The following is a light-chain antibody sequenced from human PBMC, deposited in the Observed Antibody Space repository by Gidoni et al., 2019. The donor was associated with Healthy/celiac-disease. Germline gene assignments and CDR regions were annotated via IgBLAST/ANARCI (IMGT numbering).Light chain of an antibody. Sequence: QSALTQPASESGSPGQSITISCTGTSSDVGSYNLVSWYQQHPGKAPKLMIYEGSKRPSGVSNRFSGSKSGNTASLTISGLQAEDEADYYCCSYAGSSTFLVFGGGTKLTVL. CDR3: CSYAGSSTFLV. CDR1: SSDVGSYNL. CDR2: EGS. J-gene: IGLJ3*02. V-gene: IGLV2-23*03.